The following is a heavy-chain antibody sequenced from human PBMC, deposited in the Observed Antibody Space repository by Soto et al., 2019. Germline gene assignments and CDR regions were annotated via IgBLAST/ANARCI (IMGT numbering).Heavy chain of an antibody. CDR1: GGTFTSYG. Sequence: ASVKVSCTASGGTFTSYGILWVRQAPGQGLEWMGWISAYNGNTNYAQKLQGRVTMTTDTSTSTAYMELRSLRSDDTAVYYCARDGGSSSWYGYWFDPWGQGTRVTVSS. V-gene: IGHV1-18*01. J-gene: IGHJ5*02. D-gene: IGHD6-13*01. CDR3: ARDGGSSSWYGYWFDP. CDR2: ISAYNGNT.